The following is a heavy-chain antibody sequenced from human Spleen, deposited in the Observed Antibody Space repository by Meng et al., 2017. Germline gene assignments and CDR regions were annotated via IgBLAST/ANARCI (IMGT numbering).Heavy chain of an antibody. CDR2: IYYSGTT. J-gene: IGHJ4*02. D-gene: IGHD5-12*01. V-gene: IGHV4-59*01. CDR3: ARQRGYSAYDLGQFDY. CDR1: GGSISSYY. Sequence: SETLSLTCTVSGGSISSYYWSWIRQPPGKGLEWIGYIYYSGTTNYNPSLKSRVTISVDTSKNQFSLKLSSVTAADTAVYYCARQRGYSAYDLGQFDYWGQGTLVTVSS.